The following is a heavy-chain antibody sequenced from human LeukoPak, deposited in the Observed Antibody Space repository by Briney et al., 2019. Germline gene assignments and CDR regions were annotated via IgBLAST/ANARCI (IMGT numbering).Heavy chain of an antibody. V-gene: IGHV3-23*01. CDR3: AKDLTGVNYCLDQ. J-gene: IGHJ4*02. CDR2: VSGSGRTT. D-gene: IGHD1-7*01. CDR1: GFTFSTYA. Sequence: GGSLRLSCATSGFTFSTYAMSWVRQAPGKGLEWVSVVSGSGRTTYYADSVKGRFTISRDNSKSTMYVQMNSLRVEDTAVYYCAKDLTGVNYCLDQWGQGTLVTVSS.